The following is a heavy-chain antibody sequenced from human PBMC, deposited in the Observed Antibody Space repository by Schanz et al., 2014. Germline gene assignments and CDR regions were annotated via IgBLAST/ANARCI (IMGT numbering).Heavy chain of an antibody. D-gene: IGHD3-9*01. CDR3: AKQIHYDILTVTRN. CDR2: IWYDENNK. Sequence: QVQLVESGGGVVQFGRSLRLSCVASGFTFSSYGMHWVRQAPGKGLEWVAVIWYDENNKYYADSVKGRFTISRDNSKNTLYLQMNSLRAEDTAVYYCAKQIHYDILTVTRNWGQGTLVTVPS. J-gene: IGHJ4*02. CDR1: GFTFSSYG. V-gene: IGHV3-33*06.